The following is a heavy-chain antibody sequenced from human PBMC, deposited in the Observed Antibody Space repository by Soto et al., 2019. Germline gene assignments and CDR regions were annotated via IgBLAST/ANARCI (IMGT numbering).Heavy chain of an antibody. Sequence: ASVKVSCKASGFTFTGHYIHLVRQATGQGLEWXGWXXPXXGXTXXXQXXXGRVTMTRDISIATAYMELSSLRSDDTAIYYCARMATFGSLNWFDPWGQGTLVTVSS. J-gene: IGHJ5*02. CDR2: XXPXXGXT. CDR1: GFTFTGHY. CDR3: ARMATFGSLNWFDP. D-gene: IGHD3-16*01. V-gene: IGHV1-8*02.